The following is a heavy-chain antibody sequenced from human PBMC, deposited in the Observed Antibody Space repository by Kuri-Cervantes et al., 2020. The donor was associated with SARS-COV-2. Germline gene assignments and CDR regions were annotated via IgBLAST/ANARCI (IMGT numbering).Heavy chain of an antibody. J-gene: IGHJ3*01. V-gene: IGHV3-48*04. CDR3: ARAGERYYDFWSGHLPNDAVDV. CDR2: ISSGGTTT. D-gene: IGHD3-3*01. CDR1: GFTFSTYS. Sequence: GESLKISCAASGFTFSTYSMTWVRQAPGKGLEWVSYISSGGTTTYYADSVKGRFTISRDNAKKSLYVQMNSLRAVDTAVYYCARAGERYYDFWSGHLPNDAVDVWGRGTMVTVSS.